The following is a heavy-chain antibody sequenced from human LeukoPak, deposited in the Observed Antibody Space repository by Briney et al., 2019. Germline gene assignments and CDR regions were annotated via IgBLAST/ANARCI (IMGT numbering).Heavy chain of an antibody. CDR1: GGSISSGSYY. CDR2: IYTSGST. J-gene: IGHJ3*02. CDR3: ARDLPPYYDFWSGTGGAFDI. Sequence: SETLSLTCTVSGGSISSGSYYWSWIRQPAGKGLEWIGRIYTSGSTNYNPSLKSRVTISVDTSKNQFSLKLSSVTAADTAVYYCARDLPPYYDFWSGTGGAFDIWGQGTMVTVSS. D-gene: IGHD3-3*01. V-gene: IGHV4-61*02.